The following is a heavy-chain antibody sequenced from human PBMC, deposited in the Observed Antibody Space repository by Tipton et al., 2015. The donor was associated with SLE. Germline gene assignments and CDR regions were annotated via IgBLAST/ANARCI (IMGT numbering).Heavy chain of an antibody. CDR1: GYSISSGYY. V-gene: IGHV4-38-2*01. D-gene: IGHD3-16*02. J-gene: IGHJ5*02. CDR2: IYHSGST. CDR3: ARGLFMGYVWGSYRRNWFDP. Sequence: TLSLTCAVSGYSISSGYYWGWIRQPPGKGLEWIGSIYHSGSTYYNPSLKSRVTISVDTSKNQFSLKLSSVTAADTAVYYCARGLFMGYVWGSYRRNWFDPWGQGTLVTVSS.